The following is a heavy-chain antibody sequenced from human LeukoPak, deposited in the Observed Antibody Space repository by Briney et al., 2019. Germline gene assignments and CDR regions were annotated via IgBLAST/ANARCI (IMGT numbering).Heavy chain of an antibody. J-gene: IGHJ4*02. V-gene: IGHV4-59*01. CDR2: IYYSGST. CDR3: ARAQSNIYGDYGRLFDY. CDR1: GGSISSYY. Sequence: SETLSLTCTVSGGSISSYYWSWIRQPPGKGLEWIGYIYYSGSTNYNPSLKSRVTISVDTSKNQFSLKLNSMTAADTAVYYCARAQSNIYGDYGRLFDYWGQGTLDTVSS. D-gene: IGHD4-17*01.